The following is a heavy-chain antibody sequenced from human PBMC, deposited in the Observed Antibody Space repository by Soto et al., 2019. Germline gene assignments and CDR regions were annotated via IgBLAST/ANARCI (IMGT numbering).Heavy chain of an antibody. CDR3: ARVIQLWSRDWFDP. CDR2: IYYSGST. CDR1: GGSISSYY. Sequence: PSETLSLTCTVSGGSISSYYWSWIRQPPGKGLEWIGCIYYSGSTNYNPSLKSRVTISVDTSKNQFSLKLSSVTAADTAVYYCARVIQLWSRDWFDPWGQGTLVTVSS. V-gene: IGHV4-59*01. J-gene: IGHJ5*02. D-gene: IGHD5-18*01.